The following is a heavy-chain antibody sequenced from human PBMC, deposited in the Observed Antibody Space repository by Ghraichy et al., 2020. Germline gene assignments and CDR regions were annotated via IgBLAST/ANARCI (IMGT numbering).Heavy chain of an antibody. CDR1: GFTVSTNY. J-gene: IGHJ4*02. CDR3: AKHGGGSYYEYYFDY. Sequence: GGSLRLSCAASGFTVSTNYMSWVRQAPGKGLEWVSVIYSGGSTYYADSVKGRFTISRDNSKNTLYLQMNSLRAEDTAVYYCAKHGGGSYYEYYFDYWGQGTLVTVSS. D-gene: IGHD1-26*01. V-gene: IGHV3-53*01. CDR2: IYSGGST.